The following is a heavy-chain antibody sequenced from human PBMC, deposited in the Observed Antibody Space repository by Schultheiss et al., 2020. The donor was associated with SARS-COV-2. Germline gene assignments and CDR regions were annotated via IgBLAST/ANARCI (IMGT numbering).Heavy chain of an antibody. CDR3: ARESDYDFWSGYYRGYYYYYGMDV. J-gene: IGHJ6*02. CDR1: GFTFSSYA. Sequence: GGSLRLSCSASGFTFSSYAMHWVRQAPGKGLEYVSAISSNGGSTYYADSVKGRFTISRDNSKNTLYLQMNSLRAEDTAVYYCARESDYDFWSGYYRGYYYYYGMDVWCQGTAVTVSS. V-gene: IGHV3-64*04. CDR2: ISSNGGST. D-gene: IGHD3-3*01.